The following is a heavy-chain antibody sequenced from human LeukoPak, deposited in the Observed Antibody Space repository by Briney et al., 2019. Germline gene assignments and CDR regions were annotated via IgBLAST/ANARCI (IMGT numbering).Heavy chain of an antibody. Sequence: PSETLSLTCTVSGGSISSYYWSWIRQPPGKGLEWIGNNDYTGGANYNPSLKSRVTILVDTSKNQFSLKLISVTAADTAVYSCARNGPHYYDNSGYLDSWGQGALVTVSS. J-gene: IGHJ4*02. CDR3: ARNGPHYYDNSGYLDS. CDR1: GGSISSYY. V-gene: IGHV4-59*01. D-gene: IGHD3-22*01. CDR2: NDYTGGA.